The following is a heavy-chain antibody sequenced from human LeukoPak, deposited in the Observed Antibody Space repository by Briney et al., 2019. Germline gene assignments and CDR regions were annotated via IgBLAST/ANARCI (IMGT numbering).Heavy chain of an antibody. V-gene: IGHV3-9*03. CDR2: ISWNSGSI. Sequence: GRSLRLSCAASGFTFDDYAMHWARQAPGKGLEWVSGISWNSGSIGYADSVKGRFTISRDNAKNSLYLQMNSLRAEDMALYYCAKDARHDSSGYPDYWGQGTLVTVSS. CDR3: AKDARHDSSGYPDY. CDR1: GFTFDDYA. D-gene: IGHD3-22*01. J-gene: IGHJ4*02.